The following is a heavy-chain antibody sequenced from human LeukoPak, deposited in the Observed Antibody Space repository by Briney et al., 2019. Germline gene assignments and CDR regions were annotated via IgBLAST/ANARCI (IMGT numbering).Heavy chain of an antibody. V-gene: IGHV5-51*01. Sequence: GESPKISCKGSGYIFTNYWIGWVRQMPGKGLEWMGTIYPGDSDTRYSPSFQGQVTISADKSINTAYLQWSSLKTSDTAMYYCASQGVGASTCDYWGQGSLVTVSS. CDR1: GYIFTNYW. CDR2: IYPGDSDT. J-gene: IGHJ4*02. D-gene: IGHD1-26*01. CDR3: ASQGVGASTCDY.